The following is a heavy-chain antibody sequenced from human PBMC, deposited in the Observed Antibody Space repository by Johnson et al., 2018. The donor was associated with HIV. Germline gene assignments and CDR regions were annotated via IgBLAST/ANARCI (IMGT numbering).Heavy chain of an antibody. CDR3: AREGEGYSSSWYDAFDI. CDR2: IKQDGSEK. Sequence: VQLVESGGGLVQPGVSLRLSCAASGFTFSSYWMSWVRQAPGKGLEWVANIKQDGSEKYYVDSVKGRFSISRDNSKNTLYLQMNSLRAEDTAVYYCAREGEGYSSSWYDAFDIWGQGTMVTVSS. D-gene: IGHD6-13*01. J-gene: IGHJ3*02. CDR1: GFTFSSYW. V-gene: IGHV3-7*01.